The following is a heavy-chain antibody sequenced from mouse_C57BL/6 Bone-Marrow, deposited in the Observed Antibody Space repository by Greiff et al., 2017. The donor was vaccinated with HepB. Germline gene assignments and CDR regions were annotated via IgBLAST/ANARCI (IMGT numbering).Heavy chain of an antibody. V-gene: IGHV3-6*01. CDR1: GYSITSGYY. J-gene: IGHJ3*01. Sequence: EVKLMESGPGLVKPSQSLSLTCSVTGYSITSGYYWNWIRQFPGNKLEWMGYISYDGSNNYNPSLKNRISITRDTSKNQFFLKLNSVTTEDTATYYCARALITTVVPFAYWGQGTLVTVSA. CDR3: ARALITTVVPFAY. D-gene: IGHD1-1*01. CDR2: ISYDGSN.